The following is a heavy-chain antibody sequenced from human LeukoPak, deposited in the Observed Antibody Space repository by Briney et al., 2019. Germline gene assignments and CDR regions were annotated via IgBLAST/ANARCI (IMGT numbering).Heavy chain of an antibody. Sequence: PGGSLRLSCAASGFTFSSFAMHWVRQAPGKGLEYLSAIYSDGSRTYYADSVKGRFTISRDNAKNTLYLQMNSLRAEDTAVYYCARDEVGVGATHDYWGQGTLVTVSS. CDR1: GFTFSSFA. J-gene: IGHJ4*02. V-gene: IGHV3-64*04. D-gene: IGHD1-26*01. CDR2: IYSDGSRT. CDR3: ARDEVGVGATHDY.